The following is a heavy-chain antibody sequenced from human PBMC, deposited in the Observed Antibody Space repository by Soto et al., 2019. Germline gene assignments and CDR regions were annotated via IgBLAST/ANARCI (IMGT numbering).Heavy chain of an antibody. CDR3: AHRLPFSKRDDGFDV. CDR2: INWDDDK. J-gene: IGHJ3*01. CDR1: GFLLSNSGVG. Sequence: QITLKESCPTLVKPTQTLTLTCTFSGFLLSNSGVGVGWIRQPPAKALEWLAIINWDDDKRYSPSLKSRLTFTEDTSKTPVVITMTNMHPLDTATYSCAHRLPFSKRDDGFDVWVQSTMGPASS. V-gene: IGHV2-5*02.